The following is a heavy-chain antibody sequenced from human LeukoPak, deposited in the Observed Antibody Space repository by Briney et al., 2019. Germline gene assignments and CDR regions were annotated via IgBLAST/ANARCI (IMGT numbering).Heavy chain of an antibody. CDR1: GFTFSSYS. V-gene: IGHV3-23*01. Sequence: QPGRSLRLSCAASGFTFSSYSINWVRQAPGKGLEWVSLISSSGNNAYYADSVKGRFTISRDNSKNTLSLQMNSLRVEDTAIYYCAKDIQLSTWGLGTRVTVSS. D-gene: IGHD5-24*01. J-gene: IGHJ3*01. CDR3: AKDIQLST. CDR2: ISSSGNNA.